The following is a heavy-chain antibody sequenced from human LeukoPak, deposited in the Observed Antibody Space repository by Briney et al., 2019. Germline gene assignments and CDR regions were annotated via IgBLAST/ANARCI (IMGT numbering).Heavy chain of an antibody. V-gene: IGHV3-72*01. CDR2: TRNKANSYTT. CDR1: GFTFSDHY. CDR3: RIVGATSTTNYYYYYMDV. D-gene: IGHD1-26*01. J-gene: IGHJ6*03. Sequence: QPGGSLRLSCAASGFTFSDHYMDWVRQAPGKGLEWVGRTRNKANSYTTEYAASVKGRFTISRDDSKNSLYLQMNSLKTEDTAVYYCRIVGATSTTNYYYYYMDVWGKGTTVTVSS.